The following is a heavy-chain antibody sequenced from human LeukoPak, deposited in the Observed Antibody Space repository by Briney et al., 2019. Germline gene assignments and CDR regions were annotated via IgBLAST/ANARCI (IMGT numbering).Heavy chain of an antibody. CDR1: GFTFSSYA. CDR3: AKEGASETTVTSNLFY. D-gene: IGHD4-17*01. V-gene: IGHV3-23*01. J-gene: IGHJ4*02. CDR2: ISGSGGST. Sequence: GGSLRLSCAASGFTFSSYAMSWVRQAPGKGLEWVSAISGSGGSTYYADSVKGRFTISRDNSKNTLYLQMNSLRAEDTAVYYCAKEGASETTVTSNLFYWGQGTLVTVSS.